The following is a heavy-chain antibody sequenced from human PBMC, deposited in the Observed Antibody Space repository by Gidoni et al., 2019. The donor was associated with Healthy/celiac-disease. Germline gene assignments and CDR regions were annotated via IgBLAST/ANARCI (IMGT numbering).Heavy chain of an antibody. Sequence: QVQLVQSGAEVKKPGASVKVSCKASGYTFTGYYMHWVRQAPGQGLEWMGWINPNRGGTNYAQKFQGRVTITRDTSISTAYMELSRLRSDDTAVYYCASLVVIPSDYYYYGMDVWGQGTTVTVSS. D-gene: IGHD3-22*01. V-gene: IGHV1-2*02. J-gene: IGHJ6*02. CDR2: INPNRGGT. CDR1: GYTFTGYY. CDR3: ASLVVIPSDYYYYGMDV.